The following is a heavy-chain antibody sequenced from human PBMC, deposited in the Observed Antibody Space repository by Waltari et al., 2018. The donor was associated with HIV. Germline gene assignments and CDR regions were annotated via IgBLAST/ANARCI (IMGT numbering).Heavy chain of an antibody. CDR3: ARYWEYFDSMDAFDI. Sequence: LQLQESGPGLVKPSETLSLTCTVSGGSITSSKEYLCWIRQPPGKGLEWIGSTYYSGSSSKGTPSYNPSLKSRVTISVDTSKNQFSLRLNSVTAADTAVYYCARYWEYFDSMDAFDIWGLATMVTFSS. J-gene: IGHJ3*02. CDR1: GGSITSSKEY. V-gene: IGHV4-39*07. D-gene: IGHD3-22*01. CDR2: TYYSGSSSKGTP.